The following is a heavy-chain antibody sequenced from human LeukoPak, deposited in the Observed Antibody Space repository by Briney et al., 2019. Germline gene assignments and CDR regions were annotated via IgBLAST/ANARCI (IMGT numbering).Heavy chain of an antibody. J-gene: IGHJ6*03. Sequence: APVKVSCKASGYTFTSYGISWVRHAPGDGLEWLGWISAYTGNTNYAQKIQGRVTFTTETSTNTAHMDLRSLRYDDTAVYFCARVSLDTSMVYYYMDVWGEGTTVTVSS. CDR3: ARVSLDTSMVYYYMDV. D-gene: IGHD5-18*01. CDR1: GYTFTSYG. CDR2: ISAYTGNT. V-gene: IGHV1-18*01.